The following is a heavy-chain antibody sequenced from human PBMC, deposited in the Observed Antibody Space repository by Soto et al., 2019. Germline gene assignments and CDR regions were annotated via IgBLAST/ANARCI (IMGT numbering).Heavy chain of an antibody. Sequence: GGSLRLSCAASGFTFSSYAMHWVRQAPGKGLEWVAVISYDGSNKYYADSVKGRFTISRDNSKNTLYLQMNSLRAEDTAVYYCAREGDYSPEDAFDIWGQGTMVTVSS. V-gene: IGHV3-30-3*01. CDR3: AREGDYSPEDAFDI. D-gene: IGHD3-16*01. CDR1: GFTFSSYA. J-gene: IGHJ3*02. CDR2: ISYDGSNK.